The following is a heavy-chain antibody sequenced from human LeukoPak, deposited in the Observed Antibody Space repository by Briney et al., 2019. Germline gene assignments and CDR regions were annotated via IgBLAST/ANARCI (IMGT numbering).Heavy chain of an antibody. V-gene: IGHV1-2*02. CDR3: ARCIIMYRGVIGFDS. CDR1: GYSFSRYY. D-gene: IGHD3-10*01. CDR2: INPNGGDT. Sequence: ASVKVSCKASGYSFSRYYVHWVRQAPGQGLEWMGWINPNGGDTNYAQKFQGRVTMTRDTSISTAYMELRRLRSNDTAVYYCARCIIMYRGVIGFDSWGQGTLVTVSS. J-gene: IGHJ4*02.